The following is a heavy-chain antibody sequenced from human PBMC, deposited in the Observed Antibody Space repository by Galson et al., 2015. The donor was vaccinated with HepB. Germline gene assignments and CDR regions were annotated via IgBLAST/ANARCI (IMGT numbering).Heavy chain of an antibody. J-gene: IGHJ4*02. CDR2: INTNTGNP. CDR3: ARGAPYGDEAAGIDY. V-gene: IGHV7-4-1*02. D-gene: IGHD4-17*01. CDR1: GYTFTSYA. Sequence: SVKVSCKASGYTFTSYAMNWVRQAPGQGLEWMGWINTNTGNPTYAQGFTGRFVFSLDTSVSTAYLQISSLRAEDTAVYYCARGAPYGDEAAGIDYWGQGTLVTVSS.